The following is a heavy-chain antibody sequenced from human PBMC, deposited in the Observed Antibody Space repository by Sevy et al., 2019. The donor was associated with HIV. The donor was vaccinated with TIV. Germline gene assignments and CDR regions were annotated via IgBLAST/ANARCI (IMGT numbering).Heavy chain of an antibody. Sequence: GGSLRLSCAASGFTFSDHYMDWVRQAPGKGLEWVGRSRKKANSYSTEYAASVKGRFTISRDDSKNSLYLHMNSLKTEDTAVYYCVRRRYTSSWNFDYWGQGTLVTVSS. CDR1: GFTFSDHY. D-gene: IGHD6-13*01. J-gene: IGHJ4*02. V-gene: IGHV3-72*01. CDR3: VRRRYTSSWNFDY. CDR2: SRKKANSYST.